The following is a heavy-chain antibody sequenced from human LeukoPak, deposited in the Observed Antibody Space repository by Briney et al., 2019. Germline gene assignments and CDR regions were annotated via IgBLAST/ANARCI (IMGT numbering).Heavy chain of an antibody. J-gene: IGHJ3*02. CDR2: IKQDGSER. V-gene: IGHV3-7*05. CDR3: AKGLGINGLAFDI. CDR1: GFTFSAYW. D-gene: IGHD3-10*01. Sequence: PGGSLGLSCAASGFTFSAYWMTWVRQAPGRGLDWVAIIKQDGSERYYVDSVKGRFTISRDNAKNSLYLQMNTLKDGDTAVYFCAKGLGINGLAFDIWGQGTVVTVSS.